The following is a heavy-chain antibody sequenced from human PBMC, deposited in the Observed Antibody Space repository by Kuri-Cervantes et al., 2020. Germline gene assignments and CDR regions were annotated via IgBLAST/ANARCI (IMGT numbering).Heavy chain of an antibody. Sequence: ASVKVSCKASGYTFTSYDINWVRQATGQGLEWMGWMNPNSGNAGYAQKFQERVTITRDMSTSTAYMELSSLRSEDTAVYYCARGSPGRWLQLKFDYWGQGTLVTVSS. CDR1: GYTFTSYD. CDR2: MNPNSGNA. D-gene: IGHD5-24*01. J-gene: IGHJ4*02. CDR3: ARGSPGRWLQLKFDY. V-gene: IGHV1-8*01.